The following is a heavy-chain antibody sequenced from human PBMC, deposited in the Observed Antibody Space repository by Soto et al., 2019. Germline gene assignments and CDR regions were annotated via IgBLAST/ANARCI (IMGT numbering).Heavy chain of an antibody. CDR2: ISAYYGNT. D-gene: IGHD2-2*01. J-gene: IGHJ4*02. CDR3: AVGGYCSSASCPNY. V-gene: IGHV1-18*01. Sequence: QVQLVQSGAEVKKPGASVKVSCKASGYTFTTYGISWVRQAPGQGLEWMGWISAYYGNTNSAQKFQGRVTMTTVTSTSTAYMELRSLRSDDTAVYYCAVGGYCSSASCPNYWGQGTLVTVSS. CDR1: GYTFTTYG.